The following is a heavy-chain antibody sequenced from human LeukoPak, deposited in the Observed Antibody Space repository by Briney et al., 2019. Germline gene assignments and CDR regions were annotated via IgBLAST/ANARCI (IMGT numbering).Heavy chain of an antibody. J-gene: IGHJ3*02. V-gene: IGHV4-4*02. CDR2: VYHSGST. Sequence: PSETLSLTCAVSGGSISSSNWWSWVRQPPGKGLEWIGEVYHSGSTNYNPSLKSRVTISVDKSKNQFSLKLSSVTAADTAVYYCARDPFTVTTRRGAFDIWGQGTMVTVSS. CDR1: GGSISSSNW. D-gene: IGHD4-17*01. CDR3: ARDPFTVTTRRGAFDI.